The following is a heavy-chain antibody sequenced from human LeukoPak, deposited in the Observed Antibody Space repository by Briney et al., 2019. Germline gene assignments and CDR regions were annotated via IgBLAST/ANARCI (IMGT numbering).Heavy chain of an antibody. V-gene: IGHV3-53*01. Sequence: GGSLRLSCVASGFTVSSNYMSWVRQAPGKGLEWVSVIYSGGSTYYADSVKGRFTISRDNSKNTLYLQMNSLRAEDTAVYYCAKDVGKWESLHFFDYWGQGTLVTVSS. CDR2: IYSGGST. CDR1: GFTVSSNY. J-gene: IGHJ4*02. D-gene: IGHD1-26*01. CDR3: AKDVGKWESLHFFDY.